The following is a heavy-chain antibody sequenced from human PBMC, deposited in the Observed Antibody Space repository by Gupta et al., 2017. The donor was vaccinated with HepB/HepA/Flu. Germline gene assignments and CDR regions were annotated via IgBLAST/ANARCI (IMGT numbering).Heavy chain of an antibody. CDR2: CYYSGST. CDR3: ERHRITIFGGVMILGNWFDP. V-gene: IGHV4-39*01. Sequence: QLQLQESGPGLVKPSETLSLTCTVSGGSISSSSYYWGWIRQPPGKGLEWIGSCYYSGSTYYNASVKRRVTRAVDTSKNQFSLKLSSVTAADTGVDYCERHRITIFGGVMILGNWFDPWGQGNLVTVSS. D-gene: IGHD3-3*01. CDR1: GGSISSSSYY. J-gene: IGHJ5*02.